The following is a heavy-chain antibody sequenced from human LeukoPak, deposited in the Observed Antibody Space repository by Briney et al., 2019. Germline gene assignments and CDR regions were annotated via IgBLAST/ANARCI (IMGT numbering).Heavy chain of an antibody. V-gene: IGHV4-59*01. Sequence: PETLSLTCTVSGGSISSYYWSWIRQPPGKGLEWIGYIYYSGSTNYNPSLKSRVTISVDTSKNQFSLKLSSVTAADTAVYYCARGYYYDSSGYYDVGGYYFDYWGQGTLVTVSS. D-gene: IGHD3-22*01. CDR2: IYYSGST. J-gene: IGHJ4*02. CDR3: ARGYYYDSSGYYDVGGYYFDY. CDR1: GGSISSYY.